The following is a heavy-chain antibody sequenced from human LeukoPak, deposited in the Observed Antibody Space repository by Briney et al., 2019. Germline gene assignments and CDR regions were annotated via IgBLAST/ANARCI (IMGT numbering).Heavy chain of an antibody. CDR1: GFTFSSYA. V-gene: IGHV3-30-3*01. CDR3: ARGRGIAAAGTFYYYYGMDV. J-gene: IGHJ6*02. D-gene: IGHD6-13*01. Sequence: GGSLRLSCAASGFTFSSYAMHWVRQAPGKGLEWVAVISYDGSNKYYADSVKGRFTISRDNSKNTLYLQMNSLRAEDTAVYYCARGRGIAAAGTFYYYYGMDVWGQGTTVTVSS. CDR2: ISYDGSNK.